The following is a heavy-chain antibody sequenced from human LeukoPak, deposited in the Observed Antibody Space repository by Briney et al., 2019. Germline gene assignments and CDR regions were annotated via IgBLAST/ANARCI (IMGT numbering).Heavy chain of an antibody. CDR3: ARAPSMVRGVMDSRTDY. V-gene: IGHV3-66*01. J-gene: IGHJ4*02. Sequence: GGSLRLSCAASGFTFSSYEMNWVRQAPGKGLEWVSVIYSGGSTYYADSVKGRFTISRDNSKNTLYLQMNSLRAEDTAVYYCARAPSMVRGVMDSRTDYWGQGTLVTVSS. CDR2: IYSGGST. D-gene: IGHD3-10*01. CDR1: GFTFSSYE.